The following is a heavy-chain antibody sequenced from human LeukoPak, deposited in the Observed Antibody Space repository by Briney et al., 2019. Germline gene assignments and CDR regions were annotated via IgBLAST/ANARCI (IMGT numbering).Heavy chain of an antibody. CDR1: GFTFSSYG. J-gene: IGHJ4*02. CDR3: AVQNYDSSGYYS. CDR2: ISYDGSNK. D-gene: IGHD3-22*01. V-gene: IGHV3-30*03. Sequence: GGSLRLSCAASGFTFSSYGMHWVRQAPGKGLEWVAVISYDGSNKYYADSVKGRFTISRDNSKNTLYLQMNSLRAEDTAVYYCAVQNYDSSGYYSWGQGTLVTVSS.